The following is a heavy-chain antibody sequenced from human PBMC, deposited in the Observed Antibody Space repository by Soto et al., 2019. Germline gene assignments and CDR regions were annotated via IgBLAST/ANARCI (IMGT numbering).Heavy chain of an antibody. CDR1: EFTFSTYA. CDR2: TSYDGSNK. CDR3: ARGLAANLYYYFRSGYWFDWMDV. V-gene: IGHV3-30-3*01. Sequence: QVQLVDSGGGVVQPGRSLRLSCAASEFTFSTYAMHWVRQAPGKGLEWVAVTSYDGSNKYYADSVKGRFTISRDNSKTSRYLQINSLRADDTVVYYCARGLAANLYYYFRSGYWFDWMDVWGQGTKVNVSS. D-gene: IGHD3-3*01. J-gene: IGHJ6*02.